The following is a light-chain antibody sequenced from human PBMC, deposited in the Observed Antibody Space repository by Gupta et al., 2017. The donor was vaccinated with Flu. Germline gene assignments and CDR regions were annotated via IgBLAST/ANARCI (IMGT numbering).Light chain of an antibody. V-gene: IGLV2-14*02. Sequence: SIAISCTGSSSDVGTYKFVSWYQQHPGKVPKLLIYEVSGRPSGVSDRFSGSKSGNTASLTISGLQPDDEAFYYCSSFTSSSTLLFGGGTKLTVL. CDR1: SSDVGTYKF. CDR2: EVS. CDR3: SSFTSSSTLL. J-gene: IGLJ3*02.